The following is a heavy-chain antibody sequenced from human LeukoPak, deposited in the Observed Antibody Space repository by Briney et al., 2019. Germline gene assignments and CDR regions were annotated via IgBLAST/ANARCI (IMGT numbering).Heavy chain of an antibody. CDR2: IKQDGSEK. J-gene: IGHJ3*02. Sequence: GGSLRLSCAASGFTFSSYWMSWVRQAPGKGLEWVANIKQDGSEKYYVDPVKGRFTISRDNAKNSLYLQMNSLRAEDTAVYYCASSSWVDAFDIWGQGTMVTVSS. CDR3: ASSSWVDAFDI. D-gene: IGHD6-6*01. CDR1: GFTFSSYW. V-gene: IGHV3-7*03.